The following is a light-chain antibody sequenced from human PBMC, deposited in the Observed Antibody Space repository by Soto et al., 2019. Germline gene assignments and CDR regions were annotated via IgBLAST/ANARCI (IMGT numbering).Light chain of an antibody. CDR3: QQYLDWPRT. CDR2: GAS. J-gene: IGKJ1*01. CDR1: QSFSTT. Sequence: EIVLAQSPGALYVSPGERSILSFSAIQSFSTTYLAWYQQKPGQAPRLVIYGASNRATGVPDRFSGSGSGTVFTLTISSLQSDDFAVYYCQQYLDWPRTFGQGTKVDIK. V-gene: IGKV3-15*01.